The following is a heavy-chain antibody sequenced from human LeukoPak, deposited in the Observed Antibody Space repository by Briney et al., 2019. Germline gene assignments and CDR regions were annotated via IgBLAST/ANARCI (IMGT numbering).Heavy chain of an antibody. CDR1: GGSFSGYY. V-gene: IGHV4-59*08. D-gene: IGHD3-3*01. CDR3: AGSSRFSYYYGMDV. CDR2: IYYSGST. Sequence: SETLSLTCAVYGGSFSGYYWSWIRQPPGKGLEWIGYIYYSGSTNYNPSLKSRVTISVDTSKNQFSLKLSSVTAADTAVYYCAGSSRFSYYYGMDVWGQGTTVTVSS. J-gene: IGHJ6*02.